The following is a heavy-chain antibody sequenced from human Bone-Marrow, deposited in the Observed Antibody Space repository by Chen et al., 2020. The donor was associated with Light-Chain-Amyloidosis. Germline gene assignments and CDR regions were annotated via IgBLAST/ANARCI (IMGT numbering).Heavy chain of an antibody. Sequence: GGSLRLSCAASGFAFSSYAMSWVRQAPGKGLEWVSTISGSGGSRYYGDSVKGRLTISRDNSKNALFLQSNSPRAEDTAVYYCAKDISYDDILPGYPADAFDIWGQGTMVTVSS. D-gene: IGHD3-9*01. CDR1: GFAFSSYA. V-gene: IGHV3-23*01. CDR3: AKDISYDDILPGYPADAFDI. CDR2: ISGSGGSR. J-gene: IGHJ3*02.